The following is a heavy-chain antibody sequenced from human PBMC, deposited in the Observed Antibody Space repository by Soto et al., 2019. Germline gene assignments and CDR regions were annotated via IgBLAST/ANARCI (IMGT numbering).Heavy chain of an antibody. Sequence: QVQLVQSGAEVKKPGASVKVSCKASGYTFTSYGISWVRQAPGQGLEWMGWISAYNGNTNYAQKLQGSVTITTDTSTSTAYMELRSRRSDDTAVYYCARDEGIAAAGTATDYYYYMDVWGKGTTVTVSS. CDR1: GYTFTSYG. J-gene: IGHJ6*03. CDR2: ISAYNGNT. D-gene: IGHD6-13*01. V-gene: IGHV1-18*01. CDR3: ARDEGIAAAGTATDYYYYMDV.